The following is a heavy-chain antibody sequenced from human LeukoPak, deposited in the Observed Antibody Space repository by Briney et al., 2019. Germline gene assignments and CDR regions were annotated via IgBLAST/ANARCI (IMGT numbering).Heavy chain of an antibody. CDR2: IYYSGST. J-gene: IGHJ4*02. CDR3: ARHGSGRHYSIDY. D-gene: IGHD6-19*01. V-gene: IGHV4-39*01. Sequence: TSGTLSLTCTVSGGSISSSSYYWGWIRQPPGKGLEWIGSIYYSGSTYYNPSLKSRVTISVDTSKNQFSLKLSSVTAADTAVYYCARHGSGRHYSIDYWGQGTLVTVSS. CDR1: GGSISSSSYY.